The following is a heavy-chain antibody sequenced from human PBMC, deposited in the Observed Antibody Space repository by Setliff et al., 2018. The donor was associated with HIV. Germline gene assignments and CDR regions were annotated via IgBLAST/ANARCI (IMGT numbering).Heavy chain of an antibody. V-gene: IGHV3-21*06. CDR3: AKDLNGGDFHH. D-gene: IGHD2-21*01. J-gene: IGHJ4*02. CDR2: ISSSSSYI. Sequence: PGGSLRLSCAVSGFTFSSYSMNWVRQAPGKGLEWVSSISSSSSYIYYADSVRGRFTISRDNAKNSLYLQMKSLSAEDSGVYFCAKDLNGGDFHHWGQGNLVTVSS. CDR1: GFTFSSYS.